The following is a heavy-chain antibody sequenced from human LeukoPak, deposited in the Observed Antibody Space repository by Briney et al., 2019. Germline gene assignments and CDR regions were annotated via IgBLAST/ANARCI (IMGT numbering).Heavy chain of an antibody. D-gene: IGHD6-19*01. J-gene: IGHJ4*02. CDR2: ISSSGSTI. Sequence: GGSLRLSCAASGFTSSDYYMSWIRQAPGKGLEWVSYISSSGSTIYYADSVKGRFTISRDNAKNSLYLQMNSLRAEDTAVYYCARSPQLWLGGAYFDYWGQGTLVTVSS. V-gene: IGHV3-11*01. CDR3: ARSPQLWLGGAYFDY. CDR1: GFTSSDYY.